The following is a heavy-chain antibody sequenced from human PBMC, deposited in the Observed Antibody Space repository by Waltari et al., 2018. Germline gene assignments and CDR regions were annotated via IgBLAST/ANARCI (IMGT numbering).Heavy chain of an antibody. D-gene: IGHD2-15*01. Sequence: QLQLQESGPGLVKPSETLSLTCTVSGASIISDIYYWGWVRQPPGKGLEWIGGILYGGSATSHPSLKSRVTISVDTSKNQFSLKLKAVTAADTAVYYCDGSAIVMGSDPWSPGTLVTVSS. CDR2: ILYGGSA. V-gene: IGHV4-39*01. J-gene: IGHJ5*02. CDR3: DGSAIVMGSDP. CDR1: GASIISDIYY.